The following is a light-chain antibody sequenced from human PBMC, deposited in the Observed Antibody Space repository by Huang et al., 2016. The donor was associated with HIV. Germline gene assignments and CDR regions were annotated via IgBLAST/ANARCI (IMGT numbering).Light chain of an antibody. Sequence: EIVMTQSPVTLSVSPGEGATLSCRASQSVSTNLAWYQQKPGQAPRLLIYGASTRATDIPARFSGSGSGTEFTLTISRLQSADSASYYCQQYNYWPSTWTFGQGTKVEIK. CDR2: GAS. J-gene: IGKJ1*01. CDR1: QSVSTN. CDR3: QQYNYWPSTWT. V-gene: IGKV3-15*01.